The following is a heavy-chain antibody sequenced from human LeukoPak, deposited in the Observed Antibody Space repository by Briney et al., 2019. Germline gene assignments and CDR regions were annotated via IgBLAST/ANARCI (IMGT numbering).Heavy chain of an antibody. CDR1: GFTFSSYA. CDR2: ISGGGGIT. D-gene: IGHD3-3*01. Sequence: GGSLRLSCAASGFTFSSYAMGWVRQAPGKGLEWVSVISGGGGITYYADSVKGRCTISRDNSKSTLYLEMNSLRAEDTSVYYGEKPPIFGVVICQYYFDYWGQGPVAIVTA. V-gene: IGHV3-23*01. J-gene: IGHJ4*02. CDR3: EKPPIFGVVICQYYFDY.